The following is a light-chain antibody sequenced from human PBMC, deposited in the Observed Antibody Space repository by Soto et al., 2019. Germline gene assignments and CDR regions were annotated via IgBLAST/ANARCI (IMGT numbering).Light chain of an antibody. CDR3: QHYTNWPPWT. CDR1: QSVRSN. V-gene: IGKV3-15*01. CDR2: GAS. J-gene: IGKJ1*01. Sequence: EIVMTQSPVTLSVSPGERATLSCRASQSVRSNVAWYQQKPGQVPRLLIYGASTRATGIPARFSGSGSGTEFILTISSLQSEDFAVYYCQHYTNWPPWTFGQGTKVEIK.